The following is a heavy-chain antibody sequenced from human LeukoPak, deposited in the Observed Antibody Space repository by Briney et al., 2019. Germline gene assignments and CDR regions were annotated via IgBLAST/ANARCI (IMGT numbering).Heavy chain of an antibody. V-gene: IGHV4-34*01. CDR1: GGSFSGYY. D-gene: IGHD6-19*01. Sequence: SETLSLTCAVYGGSFSGYYWSWIRQPPGKGLEWIGEINHSGSTSYNPSLKSRVTISVDTSKNQFSLKLSSVTAADTAVYYCARGRLAVADYWGQGTLVTVSS. CDR3: ARGRLAVADY. J-gene: IGHJ4*02. CDR2: INHSGST.